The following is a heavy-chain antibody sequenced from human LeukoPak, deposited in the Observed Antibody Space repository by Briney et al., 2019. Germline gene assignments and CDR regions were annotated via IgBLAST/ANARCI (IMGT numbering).Heavy chain of an antibody. V-gene: IGHV4-59*01. Sequence: KPSETLSLTCTVSGGSINSYYWSWIRQPPGKGLEWIAYIYYSGSTSYNPSLKSRVAISVDTSKNQLSLKLNSVTAADTAMYYCARLFHPALSGNYPFDYWGQGTLVTVSS. D-gene: IGHD1-26*01. CDR1: GGSINSYY. CDR3: ARLFHPALSGNYPFDY. J-gene: IGHJ4*02. CDR2: IYYSGST.